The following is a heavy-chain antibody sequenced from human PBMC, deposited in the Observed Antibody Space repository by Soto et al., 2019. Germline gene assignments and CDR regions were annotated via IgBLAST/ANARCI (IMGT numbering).Heavy chain of an antibody. J-gene: IGHJ3*01. CDR3: ARDQLYYNDISGRPLNAFDV. D-gene: IGHD3-22*01. CDR1: GFTFSSYS. CDR2: ISSSSSYI. V-gene: IGHV3-21*01. Sequence: GGSLRLSCAASGFTFSSYSMNWVRQAPGKGLEWVSSISSSSSYIYYADSVKGRFTISRDNAENSLYLQMNSLRAEDTAVYYCARDQLYYNDISGRPLNAFDVWGQGTMVTVSS.